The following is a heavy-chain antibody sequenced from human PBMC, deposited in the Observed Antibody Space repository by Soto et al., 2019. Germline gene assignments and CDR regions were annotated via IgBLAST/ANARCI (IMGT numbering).Heavy chain of an antibody. V-gene: IGHV3-23*01. CDR3: AKEESDFWSGYPTYYFDY. D-gene: IGHD3-3*01. Sequence: GSPRHYYAASGFTFSRHAMSWVRQAPGKGLEWVSAISGSGGSTYYADSVKGRFTSSRDNSKNTLYLQMNSLRAEDTAVYYCAKEESDFWSGYPTYYFDYWGQGTLVTVSS. CDR1: GFTFSRHA. CDR2: ISGSGGST. J-gene: IGHJ4*02.